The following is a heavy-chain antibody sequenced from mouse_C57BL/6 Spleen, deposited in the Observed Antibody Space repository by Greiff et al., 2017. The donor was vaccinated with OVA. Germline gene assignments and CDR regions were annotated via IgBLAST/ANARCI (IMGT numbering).Heavy chain of an antibody. J-gene: IGHJ4*01. CDR3: ASDYDVGYYAMDY. Sequence: EVKLVESGGDLVKPGGSLKLSCAASGFTFSSYGMSWVRQTPDKRLEWVATISSGGSYTYYPDSVKGRFTISRDNAKNTLYLQMSRLKAEDTSMYYCASDYDVGYYAMDYWGQGTSVTVSS. CDR1: GFTFSSYG. V-gene: IGHV5-6*01. CDR2: ISSGGSYT. D-gene: IGHD2-4*01.